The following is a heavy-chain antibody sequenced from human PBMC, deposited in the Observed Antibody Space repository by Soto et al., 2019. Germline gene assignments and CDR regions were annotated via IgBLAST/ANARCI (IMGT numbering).Heavy chain of an antibody. J-gene: IGHJ3*02. V-gene: IGHV3-23*01. CDR1: GFPFSSYA. Sequence: VGSLRLSCVASGFPFSSYAMSWVRQTPGQGLEWVSGISGSGVLTYYADSVKGRFTISRDNSNNTLSLQVHSLRVEDTAVYFCAKGGYYSVFDIWGQGTMVTVSS. CDR3: AKGGYYSVFDI. D-gene: IGHD3-16*01. CDR2: ISGSGVLT.